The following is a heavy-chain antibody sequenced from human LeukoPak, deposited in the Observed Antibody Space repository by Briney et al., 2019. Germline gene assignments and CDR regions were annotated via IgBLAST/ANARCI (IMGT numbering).Heavy chain of an antibody. D-gene: IGHD3-22*01. CDR3: ARREVVAPMRVDY. V-gene: IGHV4-31*03. Sequence: SETLSLTCTVSGGSISSGGYYWSWIRQHPGKGLEWIGYIYYSGSTYYNPSLKSRVTISVDTSKDQFSLKLSSVTAADTAVYYCARREVVAPMRVDYWGQGTLVTVSS. CDR1: GGSISSGGYY. J-gene: IGHJ4*02. CDR2: IYYSGST.